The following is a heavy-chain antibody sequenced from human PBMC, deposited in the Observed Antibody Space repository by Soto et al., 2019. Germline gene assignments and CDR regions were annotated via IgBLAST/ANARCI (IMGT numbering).Heavy chain of an antibody. V-gene: IGHV1-69*13. D-gene: IGHD6-13*01. CDR1: GGTFSSYA. CDR2: IIPIFGTA. Sequence: SVKVSCKASGGTFSSYAISWVRQAPGQGLEWMGGIIPIFGTANYAQKFQGRVTITADESTSTAYMELSSLRSEDTAVYYCARKAYSSSWFDPWGQGNLVTVSS. CDR3: ARKAYSSSWFDP. J-gene: IGHJ5*02.